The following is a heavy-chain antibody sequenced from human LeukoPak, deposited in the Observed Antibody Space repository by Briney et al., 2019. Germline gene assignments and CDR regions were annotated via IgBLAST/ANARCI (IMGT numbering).Heavy chain of an antibody. Sequence: GGSLRLSCAASGFTFSSYGMSWVRQAPGKGLEWVSTISGSGSSTNYADSVKGRFTISRDNSKNTLYLQINSLRAEDTAVYYCAKGRVRQLDPFDYWGQGTLVTVSS. CDR3: AKGRVRQLDPFDY. V-gene: IGHV3-23*01. J-gene: IGHJ4*02. CDR1: GFTFSSYG. CDR2: ISGSGSST. D-gene: IGHD6-6*01.